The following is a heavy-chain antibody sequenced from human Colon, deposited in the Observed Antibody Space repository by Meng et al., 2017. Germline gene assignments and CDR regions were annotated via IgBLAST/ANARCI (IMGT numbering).Heavy chain of an antibody. D-gene: IGHD1-26*01. CDR1: GGAVSSAGYQ. CDR2: AST. J-gene: IGHJ4*02. CDR3: ARDHMGSLDY. Sequence: HVQLEVSGPGLVRPSETLSLICSVSGGAVSSAGYQWSWIRQPPGKGLEWIGYASTNYNPSLKSRVTISVDTSKNQFSLRLTSVTAADTAVYYCARDHMGSLDYWGQGILVTVSS. V-gene: IGHV4-61*08.